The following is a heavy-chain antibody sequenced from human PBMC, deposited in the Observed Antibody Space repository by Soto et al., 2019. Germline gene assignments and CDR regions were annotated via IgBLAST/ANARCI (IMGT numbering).Heavy chain of an antibody. V-gene: IGHV1-3*01. Sequence: QVQLVQSGAEVKKPGASVKVFCKASGYTFTSYAMHWVRQAPGQRLEWMGWINAGNGNTKYSQKFQGRVTITRDTSASTAYMELSSLRSEDTAVYYCARAGYCSGGSCYLNKEYFQHWGQGTLVTVSS. CDR3: ARAGYCSGGSCYLNKEYFQH. D-gene: IGHD2-15*01. CDR1: GYTFTSYA. CDR2: INAGNGNT. J-gene: IGHJ1*01.